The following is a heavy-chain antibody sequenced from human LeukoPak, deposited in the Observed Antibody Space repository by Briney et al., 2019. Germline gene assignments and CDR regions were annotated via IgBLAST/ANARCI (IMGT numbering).Heavy chain of an antibody. D-gene: IGHD2/OR15-2a*01. J-gene: IGHJ4*02. CDR2: INPNSGGT. CDR1: GYTFTGYY. Sequence: ASVKVSCKASGYTFTGYYMHWVRQAPGQGLEWMGRINPNSGGTNYAQKFQGRVTMTRDTSISTAYMELSRLRSDDTAVYYCARDRIALSLYYFDYWGQGTLVTVCS. CDR3: ARDRIALSLYYFDY. V-gene: IGHV1-2*06.